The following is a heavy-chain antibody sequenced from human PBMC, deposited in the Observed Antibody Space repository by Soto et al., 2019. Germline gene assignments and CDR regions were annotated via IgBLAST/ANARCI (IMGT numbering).Heavy chain of an antibody. J-gene: IGHJ4*02. Sequence: EVQLVESGGGLVEPGRSLKLSCAASGFTFDDYAMHWVRQAPGKGLEWVSGISWNSGDIAYADSVKGRFTISRDNAKNYLALQLNSLRTEDTAFYYCAKIYCEPTDTSSCYSYFDSWGQGALVIVSS. D-gene: IGHD2-2*01. CDR2: ISWNSGDI. CDR1: GFTFDDYA. CDR3: AKIYCEPTDTSSCYSYFDS. V-gene: IGHV3-9*01.